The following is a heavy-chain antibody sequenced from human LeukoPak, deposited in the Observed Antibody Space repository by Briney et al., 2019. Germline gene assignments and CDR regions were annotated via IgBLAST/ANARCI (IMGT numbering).Heavy chain of an antibody. CDR1: GFKFSIYA. CDR2: LSDSGEIT. CDR3: AEGRFYYDSGSPLSL. V-gene: IGHV3-23*01. J-gene: IGHJ3*01. Sequence: PGGSLRLSCVASGFKFSIYAMSWVRHAPGKGLQWVSLLSDSGEITYYTDSVKGRFTISRDNSNNALHLHMTSMRAEDTAVYYCAEGRFYYDSGSPLSLWGQGTMVTVSS. D-gene: IGHD3-10*01.